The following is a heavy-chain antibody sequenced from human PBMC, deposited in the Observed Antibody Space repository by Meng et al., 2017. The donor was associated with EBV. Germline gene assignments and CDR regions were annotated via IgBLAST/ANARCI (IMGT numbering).Heavy chain of an antibody. J-gene: IGHJ4*02. CDR1: GFTLRSYS. CDR2: ISSNSIDI. CDR3: ARDRTSNRFDY. D-gene: IGHD2-8*01. V-gene: IGHV3-21*01. Sequence: DVPLEESGGGLVKPGESLSLSCAASGFTLRSYSMNWVRLAPGKGLEWVSSISSNSIDIYYADLVKGRFTISRDNAKNSLFLQMNSLRAEDTAVYYCARDRTSNRFDYWGQGTLVTVSS.